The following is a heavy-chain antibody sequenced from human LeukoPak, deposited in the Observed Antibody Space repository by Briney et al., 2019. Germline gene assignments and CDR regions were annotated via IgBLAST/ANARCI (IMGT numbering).Heavy chain of an antibody. D-gene: IGHD6-13*01. CDR1: GGSISSSSYY. V-gene: IGHV4-39*01. CDR2: IYYSGST. CDR3: ARLTGIAARPGYYYYYYGMDV. Sequence: KPSETLSLTCTVSGGSISSSSYYWGWIRQPPGKGLEWIGSIYYSGSTYYNPSLKSRVTISVDTSKNQFSLKLSSVTAADTAVYYCARLTGIAARPGYYYYYYGMDVWGQGTTVTVSS. J-gene: IGHJ6*02.